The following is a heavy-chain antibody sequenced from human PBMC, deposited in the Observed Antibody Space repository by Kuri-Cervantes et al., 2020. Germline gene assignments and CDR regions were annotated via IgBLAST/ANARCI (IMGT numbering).Heavy chain of an antibody. Sequence: ALVKVSCKASGYTFTSYDINWVRQAPGQRLEWMGWINAGNGNTKYSQKFQGRVTITRDTSASTAYMELSSLRSEDTAVYYCARVPYYYGSGSSPNGMDVWGQGTTVTVSS. V-gene: IGHV1-3*01. CDR2: INAGNGNT. D-gene: IGHD3-10*01. CDR3: ARVPYYYGSGSSPNGMDV. J-gene: IGHJ6*02. CDR1: GYTFTSYD.